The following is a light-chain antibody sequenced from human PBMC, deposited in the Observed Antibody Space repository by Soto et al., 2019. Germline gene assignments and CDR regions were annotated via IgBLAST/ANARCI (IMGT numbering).Light chain of an antibody. CDR2: LNSDGSH. V-gene: IGLV4-69*01. Sequence: QLVLTQSPSASASLGASVKLTCTLSSGHSSFAIAWHQQQPEKGPRYLMKLNSDGSHSKGDGIPDRFSGSRSGAERYLTISSLQSEDEADYYCQTWGTGIRVFVGGTKLTVL. CDR3: QTWGTGIRV. CDR1: SGHSSFA. J-gene: IGLJ2*01.